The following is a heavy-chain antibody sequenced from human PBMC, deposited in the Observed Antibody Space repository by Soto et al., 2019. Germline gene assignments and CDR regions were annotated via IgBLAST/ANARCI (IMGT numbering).Heavy chain of an antibody. V-gene: IGHV3-30-3*01. Sequence: QVQLVESGGGVVQPGRSLRLSCAASGFTFSSYAMHGVRQAPGKGLEWVAVISYDGSNKYYADSVKGRFTISRDNSKNTLYLQMNSLRAEDTAVYYCARDLVVLRYFDWLRGGGWYFDLWGRGTLVTVSS. CDR3: ARDLVVLRYFDWLRGGGWYFDL. CDR1: GFTFSSYA. J-gene: IGHJ2*01. D-gene: IGHD3-9*01. CDR2: ISYDGSNK.